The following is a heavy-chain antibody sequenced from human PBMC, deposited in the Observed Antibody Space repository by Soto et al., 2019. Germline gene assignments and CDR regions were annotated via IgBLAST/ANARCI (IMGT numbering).Heavy chain of an antibody. Sequence: WETLSLTCAVYGGSLSGYCWTCVRPPPVQGLEWVGRINHSGTTRYNTSLEGRVTISLDTSKNRFSLKLSSVTAAHTAVYYCARIRILVIGVWESYRQHYFDHWGQGTLVTVSS. D-gene: IGHD3-16*02. CDR3: ARIRILVIGVWESYRQHYFDH. J-gene: IGHJ4*02. CDR2: INHSGTT. CDR1: GGSLSGYC. V-gene: IGHV4-34*01.